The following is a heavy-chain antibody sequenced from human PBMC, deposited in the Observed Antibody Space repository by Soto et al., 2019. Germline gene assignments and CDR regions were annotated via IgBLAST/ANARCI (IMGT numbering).Heavy chain of an antibody. V-gene: IGHV2-5*02. CDR2: IYWDGDK. Sequence: QITLKESGPALVKPTQTLTLTCIFSGFSLSRSGLGGGWISHPPGKALPWFALIYWDGDKRYSPSLNTRLTITKDTSTNEVVLTMTNMDPVDTGTYYCAHKGGRGAGMDVWGQGTTVTVSS. J-gene: IGHJ6*02. D-gene: IGHD2-15*01. CDR1: GFSLSRSGLG. CDR3: AHKGGRGAGMDV.